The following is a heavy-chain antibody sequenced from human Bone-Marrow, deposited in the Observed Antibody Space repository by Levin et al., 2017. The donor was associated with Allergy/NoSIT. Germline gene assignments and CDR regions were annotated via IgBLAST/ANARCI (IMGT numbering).Heavy chain of an antibody. CDR3: AKGGRGTIFGVVIRSFDY. J-gene: IGHJ4*02. CDR1: DFTFSNYA. V-gene: IGHV3-23*01. D-gene: IGHD3-3*01. CDR2: ISGNGRNT. Sequence: GESLKISCAASDFTFSNYAMSWVRQAPGKGLEWVSGISGNGRNTYYADSVKGRFSISRDNRNNTLFLQMNSLRGEDTAVYYCAKGGRGTIFGVVIRSFDYWGQGALVTVSS.